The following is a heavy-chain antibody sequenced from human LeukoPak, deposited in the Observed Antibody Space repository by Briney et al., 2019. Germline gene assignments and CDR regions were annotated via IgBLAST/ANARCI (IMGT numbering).Heavy chain of an antibody. Sequence: SETLSLTCTVSGGSISSYYWSWIRQPPGKGLEWIGYIYYSGSTNYNPSLKSRVTISVDTSKNQFSLKLSSVTAADTAVYYCATSSYDTDQPQTGWFDPWGQGTLVTVSS. CDR2: IYYSGST. J-gene: IGHJ5*02. D-gene: IGHD3-22*01. CDR1: GGSISSYY. CDR3: ATSSYDTDQPQTGWFDP. V-gene: IGHV4-59*01.